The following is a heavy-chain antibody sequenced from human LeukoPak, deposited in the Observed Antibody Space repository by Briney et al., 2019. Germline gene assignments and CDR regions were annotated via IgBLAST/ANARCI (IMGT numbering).Heavy chain of an antibody. CDR3: ARVSQQNTIFGVVIIRLDAFDI. Sequence: GGSLRLSCAASGFTFSSYSMNWVRQAPGKGLEWVSSISSSSSYIYNADSVKGRFTISRDNAKNSLYLQMNSLRAEDTAVYYCARVSQQNTIFGVVIIRLDAFDIWGQGTMVTVSS. J-gene: IGHJ3*02. D-gene: IGHD3-3*01. CDR1: GFTFSSYS. CDR2: ISSSSSYI. V-gene: IGHV3-21*01.